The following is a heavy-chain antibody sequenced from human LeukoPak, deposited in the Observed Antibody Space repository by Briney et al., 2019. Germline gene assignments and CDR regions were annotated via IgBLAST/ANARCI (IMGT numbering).Heavy chain of an antibody. V-gene: IGHV4-31*03. CDR2: IYYSGSA. CDR3: ARDRDGFNYVDY. D-gene: IGHD5-24*01. J-gene: IGHJ4*02. Sequence: SQTLSLTCTVSGDSMSSGGPYWTWIRQHPGKDLEWIGYIYYSGSAYYNPSLKSRVTMSVDTSENQFSLKLGSVTAADTAVYYCARDRDGFNYVDYWGQGTLVTASS. CDR1: GDSMSSGGPY.